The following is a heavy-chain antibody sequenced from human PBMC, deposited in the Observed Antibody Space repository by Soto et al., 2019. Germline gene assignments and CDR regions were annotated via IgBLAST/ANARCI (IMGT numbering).Heavy chain of an antibody. CDR3: ARPREGATYDAFEI. J-gene: IGHJ3*02. CDR2: ISYTGTT. CDR1: GGSISSYY. Sequence: PSETLSLTCTVSGGSISSYYWSWIRQPPGKGLEWIGYISYTGTTKYNPSLKSRVTMSVDTSKNQFSLKLTSVTAAETAVYYCARPREGATYDAFEIWGQGTMVTVSS. V-gene: IGHV4-59*01. D-gene: IGHD1-26*01.